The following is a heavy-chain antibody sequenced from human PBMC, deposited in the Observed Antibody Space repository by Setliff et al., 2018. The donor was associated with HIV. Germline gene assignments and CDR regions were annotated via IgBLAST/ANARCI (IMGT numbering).Heavy chain of an antibody. CDR2: IYYSGST. J-gene: IGHJ4*02. CDR3: AKLSHSHDSNGFTVDY. CDR1: GGSISSSSCY. D-gene: IGHD3-22*01. Sequence: SETLSLTCTVSGGSISSSSCYWGWIRQPPGKGLEWIGSIYYSGSTYYNPSLKSRFTISRDNSKNTLYLQMKSLRAEDTAVYYCAKLSHSHDSNGFTVDYWGRGTLVTVSS. V-gene: IGHV4-39*01.